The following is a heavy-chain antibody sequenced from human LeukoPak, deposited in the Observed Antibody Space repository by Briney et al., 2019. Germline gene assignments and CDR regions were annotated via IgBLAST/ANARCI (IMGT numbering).Heavy chain of an antibody. CDR2: INSDGSGT. D-gene: IGHD3-22*01. CDR1: GFTFSTYW. J-gene: IGHJ4*02. Sequence: PGGSLRLSCAASGFTFSTYWMHWVRQTPGKGLVWVSRINSDGSGTSYADSVKGRFTISRDNAKNTLYLQMNSLRAEDTAVYYCTRSTGNYYDSSAYYDYWGQGTLVTVSS. CDR3: TRSTGNYYDSSAYYDY. V-gene: IGHV3-74*01.